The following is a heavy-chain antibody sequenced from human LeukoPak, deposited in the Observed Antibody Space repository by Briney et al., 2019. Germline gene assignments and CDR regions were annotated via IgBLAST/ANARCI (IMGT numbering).Heavy chain of an antibody. V-gene: IGHV4-39*01. CDR1: GGSISSISYY. CDR2: IYYSGST. CDR3: ARIRGYSGYDHYFDY. D-gene: IGHD5-12*01. J-gene: IGHJ4*02. Sequence: SETLSLTCSVSGGSISSISYYWGWIRQPPGKGLEWIGSIYYSGSTYYNPSLKSRVTISVDTSMNQFSLNLSSVTAADTAVYYCARIRGYSGYDHYFDYWGQGTLVTVSS.